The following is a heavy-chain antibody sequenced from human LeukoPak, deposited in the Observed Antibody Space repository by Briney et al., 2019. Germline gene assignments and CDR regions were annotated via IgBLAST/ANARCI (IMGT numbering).Heavy chain of an antibody. V-gene: IGHV1-69*01. CDR2: IIPIFGTT. J-gene: IGHJ6*03. CDR3: ARSHYSSYWDNGPHYYYYYMDV. D-gene: IGHD6-6*01. Sequence: SVNVSCKASGGTFSSYAISWVRQAPGQGLEWMGGIIPIFGTTNYAQKFQGRVTITADESTSTAYMELSSLRSEDTAVYFCARSHYSSYWDNGPHYYYYYMDVWGKGTTVTVPS. CDR1: GGTFSSYA.